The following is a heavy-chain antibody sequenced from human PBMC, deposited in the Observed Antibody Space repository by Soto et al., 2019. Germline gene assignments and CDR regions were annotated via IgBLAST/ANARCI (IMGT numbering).Heavy chain of an antibody. J-gene: IGHJ4*02. CDR3: ANLFGSSWHVDY. D-gene: IGHD6-13*01. CDR1: GFSFSSYA. CDR2: ISESSSNI. Sequence: EVQLVESGGGLVQPGGSLRLSCAASGFSFSSYAMNWVRQAPGKGLEWLSYISESSSNIYYADSVKGRFTISRDNAKNSLYLQMNSLRDEDTAVYYSANLFGSSWHVDYWGQGTLVTVSS. V-gene: IGHV3-48*02.